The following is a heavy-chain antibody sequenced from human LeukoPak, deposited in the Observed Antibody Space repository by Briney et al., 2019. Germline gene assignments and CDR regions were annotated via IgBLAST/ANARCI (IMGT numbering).Heavy chain of an antibody. D-gene: IGHD2-21*01. CDR1: GGSISGYY. Sequence: SETLSLICTVSGGSISGYYWNWIRQPPGKGLEWIGYIYSSGVTKYNVSLKSRVTMSVDTSKKQFSLRLSSVPAADTAMFYCTRQAIVGRLPPLVWGQGILVTVSS. CDR3: TRQAIVGRLPPLV. J-gene: IGHJ4*02. V-gene: IGHV4-59*01. CDR2: IYSSGVT.